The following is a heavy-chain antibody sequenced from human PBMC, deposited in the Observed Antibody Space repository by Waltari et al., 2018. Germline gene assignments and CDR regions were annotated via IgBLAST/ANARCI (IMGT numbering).Heavy chain of an antibody. CDR2: IYYDGST. CDR3: ATDNRPASAGL. V-gene: IGHV4-59*01. D-gene: IGHD6-13*01. J-gene: IGHJ4*02. CDR1: GSINPDY. Sequence: QVRLQESGPGLVKPSEPLSLTCAVSGSINPDYWSWIRQPPGKGLEWIGYIYYDGSTNYNPSLKSRVTISIDVSRNHFSLRLSSVTAADTAVYYCATDNRPASAGLWGQGTLVTVSS.